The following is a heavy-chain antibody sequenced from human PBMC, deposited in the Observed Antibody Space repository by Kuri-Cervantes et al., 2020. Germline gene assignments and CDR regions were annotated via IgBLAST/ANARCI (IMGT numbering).Heavy chain of an antibody. Sequence: GSLRLSCTVYGGSLSGYQWSWIRQSPGKGLEWIGETKQSGSTNYNPSLKSRVTISVDTSKNQFSLNLSSVTAADTAVYYCARARFRQISTETTNWSDPWGQGTLVTVSS. CDR3: ARARFRQISTETTNWSDP. V-gene: IGHV4-34*01. CDR1: GGSLSGYQ. CDR2: TKQSGST. J-gene: IGHJ5*02. D-gene: IGHD4-17*01.